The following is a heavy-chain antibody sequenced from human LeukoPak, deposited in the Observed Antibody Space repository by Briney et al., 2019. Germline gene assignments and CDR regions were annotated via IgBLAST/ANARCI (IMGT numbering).Heavy chain of an antibody. Sequence: GGSLRLSCAASGFTFNNYAMSWVRQAPGKGLDWVSVISGSAHKIRYADSVKGRFTISRDNSENTVYLQMNNLRAEDTAVYYCAGRITGYSSGYVYWGQGTLVTVSS. D-gene: IGHD5-18*01. J-gene: IGHJ4*02. CDR2: ISGSAHKI. V-gene: IGHV3-23*01. CDR3: AGRITGYSSGYVY. CDR1: GFTFNNYA.